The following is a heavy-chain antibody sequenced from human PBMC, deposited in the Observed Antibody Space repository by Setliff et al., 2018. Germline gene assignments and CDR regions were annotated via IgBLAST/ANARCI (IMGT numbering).Heavy chain of an antibody. V-gene: IGHV4-59*08. CDR3: ARARYSSGWYGGGGAFYYMDA. Sequence: SETLSLTCSVSGGSISGYYWSWLRQPPGKGLEWVGHIYYTGSTSYNASVKSRVTVSLDTSKNQFSLKLTSVTAADTAVYYCARARYSSGWYGGGGAFYYMDAWGKGTTVTVSS. CDR1: GGSISGYY. CDR2: IYYTGST. D-gene: IGHD6-19*01. J-gene: IGHJ6*03.